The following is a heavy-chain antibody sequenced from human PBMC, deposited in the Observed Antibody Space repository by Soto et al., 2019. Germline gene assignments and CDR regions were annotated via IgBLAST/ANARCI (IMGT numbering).Heavy chain of an antibody. J-gene: IGHJ6*02. CDR1: GDSFANYC. D-gene: IGHD3-16*01. CDR3: LIYRLRHHRYVMDF. CDR2: IYPGDSDT. Sequence: GESLKNSYKGSGDSFANYCIAWVRQMPGKGLEWVGVIYPGDSDTRYSPSFRGQVTISADKSISHVYLQWSSLKASDTAMYYCLIYRLRHHRYVMDFCGQGTTV. V-gene: IGHV5-51*01.